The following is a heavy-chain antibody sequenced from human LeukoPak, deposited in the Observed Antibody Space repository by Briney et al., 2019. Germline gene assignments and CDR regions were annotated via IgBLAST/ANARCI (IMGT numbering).Heavy chain of an antibody. CDR3: ASSGYSYGPQPLDY. CDR2: IYTSGST. D-gene: IGHD5-18*01. CDR1: GGSISSGSYY. J-gene: IGHJ4*02. Sequence: SETLSLTCTVSGGSISSGSYYWSWIRQPAGKGLEWIGRIYTSGSTNYNPSLKSRVTISVDTSKNQFSLKLSSVTAADTAVYYCASSGYSYGPQPLDYWGQGTLVTVSS. V-gene: IGHV4-61*02.